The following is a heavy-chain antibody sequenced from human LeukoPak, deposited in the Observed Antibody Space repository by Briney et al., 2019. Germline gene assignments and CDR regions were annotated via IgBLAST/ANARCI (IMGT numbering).Heavy chain of an antibody. D-gene: IGHD4-23*01. J-gene: IGHJ4*02. CDR1: GFTFSSYA. CDR3: ARDGDYGGNSYFDY. Sequence: GRSLRLSCAASGFTFSSYAVHWVRQAPGKGLEWVAVISYDGSNKYYADSVKGRFTISRDNSKNTLYLQMNSLRAEDTAVYYCARDGDYGGNSYFDYWGQGTLVTVSS. V-gene: IGHV3-30*04. CDR2: ISYDGSNK.